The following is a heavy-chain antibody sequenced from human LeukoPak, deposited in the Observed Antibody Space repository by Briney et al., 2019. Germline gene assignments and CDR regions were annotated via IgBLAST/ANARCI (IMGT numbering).Heavy chain of an antibody. CDR1: GFTFTSSA. V-gene: IGHV1-58*02. D-gene: IGHD3-22*01. Sequence: ASVKVSCKASGFTFTSSAMQWVRQARGQRLEWIGWIVVGSGNTNYAQKFQERVTITRDMSTSTAYMELSSLRSEDTAVCYCAASSGYYFDYYYYYMDVWGKGATVTVSS. CDR2: IVVGSGNT. CDR3: AASSGYYFDYYYYYMDV. J-gene: IGHJ6*03.